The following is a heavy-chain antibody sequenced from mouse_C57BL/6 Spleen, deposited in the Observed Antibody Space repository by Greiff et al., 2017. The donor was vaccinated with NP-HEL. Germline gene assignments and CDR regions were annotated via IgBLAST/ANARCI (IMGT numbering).Heavy chain of an antibody. J-gene: IGHJ2*01. CDR3: ARGGRDYFDD. CDR2: IYPGDGDT. CDR1: GYAFSSYW. Sequence: VKVVESGAELVKPGASVKISCKASGYAFSSYWMNWVKQRPGKGLEWIGQIYPGDGDTNYNGKFKGKATLTADKSSSTAYMQLSSLTSEDSAVYFCARGGRDYFDDWGQGTTLTVSS. D-gene: IGHD3-3*01. V-gene: IGHV1-80*01.